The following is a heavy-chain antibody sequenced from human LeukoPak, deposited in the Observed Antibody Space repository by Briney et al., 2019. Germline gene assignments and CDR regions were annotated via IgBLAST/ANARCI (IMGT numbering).Heavy chain of an antibody. V-gene: IGHV3-15*01. J-gene: IGHJ4*02. Sequence: GGSPRLSCVASGFTFGDAWMSWVRQAPGKGLEWVGRIKSKIDGGTIDYGAPVKGRFTISRDDSRNTLYLQMNSLKTEDTAVYYCTTRRQDGCWGQGTLVTVS. D-gene: IGHD6-25*01. CDR3: TTRRQDGC. CDR2: IKSKIDGGTI. CDR1: GFTFGDAW.